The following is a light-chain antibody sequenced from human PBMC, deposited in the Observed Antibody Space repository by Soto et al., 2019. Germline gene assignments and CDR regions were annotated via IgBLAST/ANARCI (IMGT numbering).Light chain of an antibody. J-gene: IGLJ1*01. V-gene: IGLV2-14*01. CDR1: SSDVGGYKY. CDR2: EVS. Sequence: QPASLSGSPGQSINISCTGTSSDVGGYKYVSWYQQHPGKAPKFLIYEVSNRPSGVSSRFSGSKSGNTASLTISGLQAEDEADYYCTSKTSTRTYVYGTGTKVTVL. CDR3: TSKTSTRTYV.